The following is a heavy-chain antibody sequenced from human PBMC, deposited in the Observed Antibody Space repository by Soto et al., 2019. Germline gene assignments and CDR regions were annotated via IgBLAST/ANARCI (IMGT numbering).Heavy chain of an antibody. CDR1: GLSFSSSW. V-gene: IGHV3-7*03. Sequence: GGPLRLSCEVSGLSFSSSWMSWVRQAPGKGLEWVADIDPVGSQVVYVASVMGRFTVSRDNAKKSLFLQMNSLRAEDTAVYYCAKSSRGYSYGKNWFDPWGQGTLVTVSS. D-gene: IGHD5-18*01. J-gene: IGHJ5*02. CDR3: AKSSRGYSYGKNWFDP. CDR2: IDPVGSQV.